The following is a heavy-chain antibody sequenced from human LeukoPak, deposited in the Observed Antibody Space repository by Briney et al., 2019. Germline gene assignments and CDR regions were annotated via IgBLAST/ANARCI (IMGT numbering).Heavy chain of an antibody. J-gene: IGHJ6*02. D-gene: IGHD2-15*01. V-gene: IGHV3-7*01. CDR2: IKQDGSEK. CDR1: GFTFSSYW. Sequence: GGSLRLSCAASGFTFSSYWMSWVRQAPGKGLEWVANIKQDGSEKYYVDSVKGRFTISRDNAKNSLYLQMNSLRAEDTAVYYCARDLVGYCSGGSCYRPYYYYGMDVWGQGTTVTVSS. CDR3: ARDLVGYCSGGSCYRPYYYYGMDV.